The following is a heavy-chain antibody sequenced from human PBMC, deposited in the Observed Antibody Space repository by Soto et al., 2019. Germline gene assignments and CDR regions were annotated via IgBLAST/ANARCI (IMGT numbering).Heavy chain of an antibody. CDR1: GGSVSGGVYC. D-gene: IGHD6-19*01. Sequence: QVQLQESGPGLVKPSQTLSLTCTVSGGSVSGGVYCWNWIRQHPEKGLEWIGYIYYSGSTYYNPSLRSRVTISADTSKNQFSLKLSSVTVADTAVYYCARSSVAGAGYFQHWGQGTQVIVSS. V-gene: IGHV4-31*03. J-gene: IGHJ1*01. CDR2: IYYSGST. CDR3: ARSSVAGAGYFQH.